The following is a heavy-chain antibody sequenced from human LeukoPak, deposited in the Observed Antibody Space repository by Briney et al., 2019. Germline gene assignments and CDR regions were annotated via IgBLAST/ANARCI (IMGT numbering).Heavy chain of an antibody. CDR3: VSETSASNFNALDF. Sequence: PGGPLGLPCVASNFPYRSLEVNGAPRAPGRGVEGVSKIGSSGTTKTYADSVEGRFTISRDNDKNSLHLQMNSLRADDTAIYFCVSETSASNFNALDFWGQGTTVTVSS. CDR1: NFPYRSLE. V-gene: IGHV3-48*03. CDR2: IGSSGTTK. D-gene: IGHD4-11*01. J-gene: IGHJ3*01.